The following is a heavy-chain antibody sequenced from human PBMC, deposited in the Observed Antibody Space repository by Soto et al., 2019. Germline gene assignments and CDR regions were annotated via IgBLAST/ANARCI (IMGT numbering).Heavy chain of an antibody. CDR1: GGTFSSYT. CDR3: ARESGYDLFDY. J-gene: IGHJ4*02. V-gene: IGHV1-69*08. D-gene: IGHD5-12*01. Sequence: QVQLVQSGAEVKKPGSSVKVSCKASGGTFSSYTISWVRQAPGQGLEWMGRIIPILGIANYAQKFQGRVTXTXXKSTSTADMELSSLRSEDTAVYYCARESGYDLFDYWGQGTLVTVSS. CDR2: IIPILGIA.